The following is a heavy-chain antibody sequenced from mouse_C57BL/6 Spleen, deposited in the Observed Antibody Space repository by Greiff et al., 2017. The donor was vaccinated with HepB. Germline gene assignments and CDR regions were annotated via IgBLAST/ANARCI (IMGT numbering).Heavy chain of an antibody. CDR3: ARGATVVAYYFDY. Sequence: VKLMESGPELVKPGASVKLSCKASGYTFTSYDINWVKQRPGQGLEWIGWIYPRDGSTKYNEKFKGKATLTVDTSSSTAYMELNSLTSEDSAVYFCARGATVVAYYFDYWGQGTTLTVSS. J-gene: IGHJ2*01. D-gene: IGHD1-1*01. V-gene: IGHV1-85*01. CDR1: GYTFTSYD. CDR2: IYPRDGST.